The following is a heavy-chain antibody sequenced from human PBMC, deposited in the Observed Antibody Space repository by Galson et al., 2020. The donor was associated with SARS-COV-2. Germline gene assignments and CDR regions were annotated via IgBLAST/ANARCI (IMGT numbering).Heavy chain of an antibody. V-gene: IGHV4-39*01. D-gene: IGHD6-13*01. CDR3: ARQTIAAALDAFDI. CDR1: GGSISSSSYY. J-gene: IGHJ3*02. CDR2: IYYSGST. Sequence: SETLSLTCTVSGGSISSSSYYWGWIRQPPGKGLEWIGSIYYSGSTYYNPSLKSRVTISVDTSKNQFSLKLSSVTAADTAVYYCARQTIAAALDAFDIWGQGTRVTVSS.